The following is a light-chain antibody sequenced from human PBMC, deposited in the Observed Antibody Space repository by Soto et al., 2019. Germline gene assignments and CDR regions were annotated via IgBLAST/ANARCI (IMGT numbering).Light chain of an antibody. CDR3: QQYSKEST. J-gene: IGKJ2*01. CDR2: KAS. Sequence: DVEMTQSPSTLPTSLGDRVTINCRASQNVSNWLAWYQQKPGKAPKLLIYKASRLESGVPSRFSASGSGTDFTLTINSLQSDDVATYFCQQYSKESTFGQGTKLEIK. CDR1: QNVSNW. V-gene: IGKV1-5*03.